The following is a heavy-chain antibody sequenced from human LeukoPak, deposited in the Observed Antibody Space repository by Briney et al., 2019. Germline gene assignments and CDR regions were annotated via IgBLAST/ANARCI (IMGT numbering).Heavy chain of an antibody. Sequence: PSETLSLTCAVYGGSFSGYYWSWIRQPPGKGLEWIGEINHSGSTNYNPSLKSRVTISVDTSKNQFSLKLSSVTAADTAVYYCARQRIQLWLRYLDLWGRGTLVTVSS. CDR2: INHSGST. CDR3: ARQRIQLWLRYLDL. V-gene: IGHV4-34*01. J-gene: IGHJ2*01. CDR1: GGSFSGYY. D-gene: IGHD5-18*01.